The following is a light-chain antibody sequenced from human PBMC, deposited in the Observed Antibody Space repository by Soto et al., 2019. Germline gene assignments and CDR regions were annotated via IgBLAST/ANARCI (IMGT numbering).Light chain of an antibody. V-gene: IGKV1-5*01. CDR3: QQYNSYSQA. J-gene: IGKJ1*01. Sequence: DIQMTQSPSTLSASVGDRVTITCRASQSISSWLAWYQQKPGKAPKLLIYDASSLQSGGPSRFSGSGSGTEFPLTISSLQPDDFAPYYCQQYNSYSQAFGQGTKVEIK. CDR2: DAS. CDR1: QSISSW.